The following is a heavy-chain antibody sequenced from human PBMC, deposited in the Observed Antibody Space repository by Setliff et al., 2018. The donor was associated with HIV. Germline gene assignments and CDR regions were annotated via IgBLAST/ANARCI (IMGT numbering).Heavy chain of an antibody. J-gene: IGHJ4*02. CDR3: AREKYGDKFDY. D-gene: IGHD2-8*01. Sequence: ASVKVSCKASGYNFTNYGIGWVRQAPGQGLEYLGWIGTYSGNTDYAQSVQGRVTMTRDTSTGTVYMDLRSLGSDDTAMYYCAREKYGDKFDYWGQGTLVTVSS. V-gene: IGHV1-18*01. CDR1: GYNFTNYG. CDR2: IGTYSGNT.